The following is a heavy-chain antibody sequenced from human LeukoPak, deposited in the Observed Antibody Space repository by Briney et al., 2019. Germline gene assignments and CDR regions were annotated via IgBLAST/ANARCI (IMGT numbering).Heavy chain of an antibody. CDR2: IIPIFGTA. J-gene: IGHJ3*02. CDR3: ARPGGRRWLQLKAFDI. Sequence: SVKVSCKASGGTFSSYAISWVRQAPGQGLEWMGGIIPIFGTANYAQKFQGRVTITTDESTSTAYMELSSLRPEDTAVYYCARPGGRRWLQLKAFDIWGQGTMVTVSS. CDR1: GGTFSSYA. V-gene: IGHV1-69*05. D-gene: IGHD5-24*01.